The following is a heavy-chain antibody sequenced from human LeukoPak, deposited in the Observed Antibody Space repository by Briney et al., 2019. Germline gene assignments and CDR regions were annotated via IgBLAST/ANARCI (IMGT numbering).Heavy chain of an antibody. Sequence: GGSLRLSCAASGFTVSSNYMSWVRQAPGKGLEWVSVINSGGSTWYADSVKGRFTISRDNSKNTVHLQMNSLRAEDTAVYYCASCRKGDYDIFDIWGQGTMVTVSS. CDR1: GFTVSSNY. CDR3: ASCRKGDYDIFDI. J-gene: IGHJ3*02. CDR2: INSGGST. V-gene: IGHV3-53*01. D-gene: IGHD4-17*01.